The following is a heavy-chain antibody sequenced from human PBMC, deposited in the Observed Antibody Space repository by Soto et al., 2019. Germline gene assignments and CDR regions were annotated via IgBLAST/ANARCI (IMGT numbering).Heavy chain of an antibody. V-gene: IGHV3-7*01. D-gene: IGHD2-15*01. CDR2: INQSGSEK. CDR3: ANDPDCSGGSCPNMDV. CDR1: GFTVSSYA. J-gene: IGHJ6*04. Sequence: GGSMRLSCAASGFTVSSYAVKWVRQTPGKGLEWVSHINQSGSEKYYADSVKGRFTISRDNAKNSLSLQMDSLRAEDTAVYYCANDPDCSGGSCPNMDVWGKGTTVTVSS.